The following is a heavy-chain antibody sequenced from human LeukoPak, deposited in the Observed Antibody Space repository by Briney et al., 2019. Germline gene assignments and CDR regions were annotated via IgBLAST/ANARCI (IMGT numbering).Heavy chain of an antibody. J-gene: IGHJ4*02. V-gene: IGHV3-21*01. D-gene: IGHD5-18*01. CDR1: GLTFSSYA. Sequence: GGSLRLSCAASGLTFSSYAMNWVRQAPGKGLEWVSSISSSSSYIYYADSVKGRFTISRDNAKNSLYLQMNSLRAEDTAVYYCARSSGYSYGSSENYWGQGTLVTVSS. CDR3: ARSSGYSYGSSENY. CDR2: ISSSSSYI.